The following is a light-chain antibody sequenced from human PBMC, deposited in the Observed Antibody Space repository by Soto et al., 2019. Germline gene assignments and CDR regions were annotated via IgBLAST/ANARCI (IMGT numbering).Light chain of an antibody. CDR1: SSDVGGSDF. Sequence: QSALTQPASVSGSPGQSITISCTGTSSDVGGSDFVSWYQQHPGKAPKLMIYDVNNRPSGVSSRFSGSKSGNTASLTISGLQAEADADYYCSLYTSGSTVFGTGTKVTVL. J-gene: IGLJ1*01. V-gene: IGLV2-14*03. CDR2: DVN. CDR3: SLYTSGSTV.